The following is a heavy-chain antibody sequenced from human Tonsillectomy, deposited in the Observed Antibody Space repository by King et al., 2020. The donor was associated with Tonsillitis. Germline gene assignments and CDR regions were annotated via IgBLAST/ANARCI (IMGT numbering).Heavy chain of an antibody. CDR3: ARPRIAVAGPYYFDY. Sequence: VQLVPSGAEVKKPGESLKISCKGSGYSFTSNWIGWVRQMPGKGLEWMGIIYPGDSETKYNPSFQGQVTISADKSISTAYLQWSSLKASDTAMYYCARPRIAVAGPYYFDYWGQGTLVTVSS. CDR2: IYPGDSET. CDR1: GYSFTSNW. D-gene: IGHD6-19*01. V-gene: IGHV5-51*01. J-gene: IGHJ4*02.